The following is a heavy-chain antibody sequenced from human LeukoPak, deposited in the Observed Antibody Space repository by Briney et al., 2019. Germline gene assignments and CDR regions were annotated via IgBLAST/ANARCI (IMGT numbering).Heavy chain of an antibody. V-gene: IGHV1-8*01. Sequence: VASVKVSCKASGYTFTSYDINWVRQATGQGLEWMGWMNPDSGNTGYSQKFQGRVIITRNTSISTAYMELSSLRSEDTAVYYCAKGYGWEASYYYYYMDVWGKGTTVTISS. CDR2: MNPDSGNT. D-gene: IGHD1-26*01. J-gene: IGHJ6*03. CDR1: GYTFTSYD. CDR3: AKGYGWEASYYYYYMDV.